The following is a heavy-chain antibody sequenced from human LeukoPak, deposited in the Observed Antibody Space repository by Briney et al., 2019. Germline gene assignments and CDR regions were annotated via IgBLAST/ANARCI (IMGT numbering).Heavy chain of an antibody. CDR3: ARGRGYSSGWYRNWFDP. CDR2: INHSGST. CDR1: GGSFSGYY. Sequence: KPSETLSFTCAVYGGSFSGYYWSWIRQPPGKGLEWIGEINHSGSTNYNPSLKSRVTISVDTSKNQFSLKLSSVTAADTAVYYCARGRGYSSGWYRNWFDPWGQGTLVTVSS. J-gene: IGHJ5*02. V-gene: IGHV4-34*01. D-gene: IGHD6-19*01.